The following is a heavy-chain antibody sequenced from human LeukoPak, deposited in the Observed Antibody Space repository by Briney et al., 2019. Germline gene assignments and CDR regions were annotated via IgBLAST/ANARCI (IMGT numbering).Heavy chain of an antibody. CDR2: TWYFGST. CDR3: AAIKRGYDDLHFHY. Sequence: LETLSLTCTVTGGSISSHYWGWLRQPPGKGLEWIGNTWYFGSTSYNPSLSNRVTISEDTSKNQISLKLSSVTAADTAIYYCAAIKRGYDDLHFHYWGQGALVTVSS. J-gene: IGHJ4*02. CDR1: GGSISSHY. V-gene: IGHV4-59*11. D-gene: IGHD2-15*01.